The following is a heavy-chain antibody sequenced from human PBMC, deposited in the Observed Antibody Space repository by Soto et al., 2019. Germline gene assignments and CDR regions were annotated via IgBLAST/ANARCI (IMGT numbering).Heavy chain of an antibody. V-gene: IGHV3-9*01. CDR1: GFTFDDYA. D-gene: IGHD3-3*01. CDR3: AIGPALEWLSVMYV. J-gene: IGHJ6*03. CDR2: ISWNSGNI. Sequence: EVQLVESGGGLIQPGRSLRLSCAASGFTFDDYAMHWVRQAPGKGLEWVSGISWNSGNIRYADSVKGRFTISRDNAKNSLYLQMNSLRAEDTALYYCAIGPALEWLSVMYVWGKGTTVTVSS.